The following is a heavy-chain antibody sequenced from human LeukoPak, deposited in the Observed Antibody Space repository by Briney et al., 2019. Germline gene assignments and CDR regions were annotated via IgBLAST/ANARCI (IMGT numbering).Heavy chain of an antibody. CDR1: GGTFSSYA. J-gene: IGHJ6*03. Sequence: SVKVSCKASGGTFSSYAISWVRQAPGQGLEWMGGIIPIFGTANYAQKFQGRVTITADKSTSTAYMELSSLRSEDTAVYYCARVVTYDYGGTEGYYYMDVWGKGTTVTVSS. V-gene: IGHV1-69*06. D-gene: IGHD4-23*01. CDR3: ARVVTYDYGGTEGYYYMDV. CDR2: IIPIFGTA.